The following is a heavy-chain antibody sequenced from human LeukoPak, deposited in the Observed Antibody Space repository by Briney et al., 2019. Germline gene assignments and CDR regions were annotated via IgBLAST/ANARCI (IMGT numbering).Heavy chain of an antibody. CDR3: ARVPYYDFWSGYYGSDYYFDY. V-gene: IGHV1-3*01. Sequence: GASVKVSCKASGYTFTSYAMHWVRQAPGQRLEWMGWINAGNGNTKYSQKFQGRVTMTRVTSISTAYMELSRLRSDDTAVYYCARVPYYDFWSGYYGSDYYFDYWGQGTLVTVSS. J-gene: IGHJ4*02. D-gene: IGHD3-3*01. CDR2: INAGNGNT. CDR1: GYTFTSYA.